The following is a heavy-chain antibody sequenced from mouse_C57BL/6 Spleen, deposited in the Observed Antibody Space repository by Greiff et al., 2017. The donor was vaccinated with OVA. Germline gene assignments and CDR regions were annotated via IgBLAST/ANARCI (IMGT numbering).Heavy chain of an antibody. J-gene: IGHJ2*01. CDR1: GYTFTDYY. D-gene: IGHD1-1*01. CDR2: IYPGSGNT. V-gene: IGHV1-76*01. CDR3: ARNYGSDY. Sequence: VKLMESGAELVRPGASVKLSCKASGYTFTDYYINWVKQRPGQGLEWIARIYPGSGNTYYNEKFKGKATLTAEKSSSTAYMQLSSLTSEDSAVYFCARNYGSDYWGQGTTLTVSS.